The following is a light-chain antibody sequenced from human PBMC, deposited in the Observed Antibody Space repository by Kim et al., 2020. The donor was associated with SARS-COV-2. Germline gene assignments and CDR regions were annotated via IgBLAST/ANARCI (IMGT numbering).Light chain of an antibody. Sequence: SLGERATLSCRASQSVSTNVAWYQQKPGQAPRLLIYDAYIRATGVPARFSGSGSGTEFTLTISGLQSEDFAVYHCQQYNKWFALSFGGGTKVDIK. CDR1: QSVSTN. J-gene: IGKJ4*01. V-gene: IGKV3-15*01. CDR2: DAY. CDR3: QQYNKWFALS.